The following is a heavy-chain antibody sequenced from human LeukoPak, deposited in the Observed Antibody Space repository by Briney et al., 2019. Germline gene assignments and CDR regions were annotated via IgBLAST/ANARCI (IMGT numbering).Heavy chain of an antibody. CDR3: ARRNNDFRSGYSHDDWFDP. D-gene: IGHD3-3*01. CDR2: IYYSGST. CDR1: GGSISSSSYY. J-gene: IGHJ5*02. V-gene: IGHV4-39*01. Sequence: SETLSLTCTVSGGSISSSSYYWGWIRQPPGKGLEWIGSIYYSGSTYYNPSLKSRVTISVDTSKNQFSLKLSSVTAADTAVYYCARRNNDFRSGYSHDDWFDPWGQGTLVTVSS.